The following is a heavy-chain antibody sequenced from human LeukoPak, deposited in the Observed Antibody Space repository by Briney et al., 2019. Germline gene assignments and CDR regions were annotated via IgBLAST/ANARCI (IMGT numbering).Heavy chain of an antibody. CDR1: GFPFGSYG. Sequence: PGGSLRLSCAASGFPFGSYGMHWVRQAPGKGLEWVAFIWHDGSKKYYADSVKGRFTMSRDNSKNTLYLQMSSLRAEDTAVYYCAREVVVAATPNWFDPWGQGTLVTVSS. V-gene: IGHV3-33*01. CDR3: AREVVVAATPNWFDP. J-gene: IGHJ5*02. D-gene: IGHD5-12*01. CDR2: IWHDGSKK.